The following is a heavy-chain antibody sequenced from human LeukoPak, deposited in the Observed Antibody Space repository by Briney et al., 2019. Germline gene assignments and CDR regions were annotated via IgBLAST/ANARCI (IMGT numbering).Heavy chain of an antibody. Sequence: GGSLRLSCAASGFTFSSYWMSWVRQAPGKGLEWVAVISYDGSDKYYADSVKGRFTISRDNSKNTLYLQMNTLRAEDATMYYCARAPSGYYPYFDYWGQGTLVTVSS. CDR2: ISYDGSDK. V-gene: IGHV3-30*03. D-gene: IGHD3-3*01. J-gene: IGHJ4*02. CDR3: ARAPSGYYPYFDY. CDR1: GFTFSSYW.